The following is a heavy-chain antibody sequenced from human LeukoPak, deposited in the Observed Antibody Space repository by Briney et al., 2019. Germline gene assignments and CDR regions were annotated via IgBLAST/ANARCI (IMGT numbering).Heavy chain of an antibody. CDR2: ISGSGGST. Sequence: GGSLRLSCAASGFTFSSYAMSWVRQAPGKGLEWVSAISGSGGSTYYADSVKGRFTISRDNSKNTLYLQMNSLRAEDTAVYYCAKDRGIGYCSSTSCYYSDYWGQGTLVTVSS. CDR1: GFTFSSYA. V-gene: IGHV3-23*01. CDR3: AKDRGIGYCSSTSCYYSDY. J-gene: IGHJ4*02. D-gene: IGHD2-2*01.